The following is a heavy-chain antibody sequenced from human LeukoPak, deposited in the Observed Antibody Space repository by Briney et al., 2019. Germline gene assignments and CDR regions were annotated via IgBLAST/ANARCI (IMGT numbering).Heavy chain of an antibody. CDR2: ISAYNGNT. CDR3: ARDIVLPHGGYGLDV. J-gene: IGHJ6*02. CDR1: GYTFTSYG. Sequence: ASVKVSCKTSGYTFTSYGVSWVRQAPGQGLEWMGWISAYNGNTNSAQKLQGRVTMTADTSTRTAYMELRSLTSDDTAVYYCARDIVLPHGGYGLDVWGQGTTVTVSS. V-gene: IGHV1-18*01. D-gene: IGHD1-26*01.